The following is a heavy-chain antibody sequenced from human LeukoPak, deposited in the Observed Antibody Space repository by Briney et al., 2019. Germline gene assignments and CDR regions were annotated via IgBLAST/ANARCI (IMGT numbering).Heavy chain of an antibody. V-gene: IGHV4-39*01. CDR1: GGSISRSSYY. CDR3: ARPFRDGSGNYYQSSFDY. Sequence: PSETLSLTCTVSGGSISRSSYYWGWIRQPPGKGLEWIGSIYYSGSTYYNPSLKSRVTISVDTSKNQFSLKLTSVTAADTAVYYCARPFRDGSGNYYQSSFDYWGQGTLVTVSS. J-gene: IGHJ4*02. CDR2: IYYSGST. D-gene: IGHD3-10*01.